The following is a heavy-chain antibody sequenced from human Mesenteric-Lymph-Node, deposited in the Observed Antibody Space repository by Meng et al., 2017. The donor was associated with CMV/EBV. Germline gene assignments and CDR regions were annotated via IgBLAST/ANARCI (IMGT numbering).Heavy chain of an antibody. Sequence: GESLKISCAASGFSFSSYGMHWVRQAPGKGLEWVAFIRYDGSNEYYADSVKGRFTISRDNSKNTLYLQMNSLRAEDTAVYYCAKGGNYYDSSGCPFDYWGQGTLVTVSS. CDR3: AKGGNYYDSSGCPFDY. J-gene: IGHJ4*02. V-gene: IGHV3-30*02. CDR1: GFSFSSYG. CDR2: IRYDGSNE. D-gene: IGHD3-22*01.